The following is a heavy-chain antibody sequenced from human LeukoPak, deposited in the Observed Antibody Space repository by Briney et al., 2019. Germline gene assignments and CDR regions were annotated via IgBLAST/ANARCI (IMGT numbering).Heavy chain of an antibody. V-gene: IGHV4-34*01. Sequence: PSETLSLTCAVYGGSFSGYYWGWIRQPPGKGLEWNGEINHSGSTNYNPSLKSRVTISVDTSKNQFSLKLSSVTAADTAVYYCASLIKGLFDYWGQGTLVTVSS. CDR3: ASLIKGLFDY. D-gene: IGHD3-22*01. CDR1: GGSFSGYY. CDR2: INHSGST. J-gene: IGHJ4*02.